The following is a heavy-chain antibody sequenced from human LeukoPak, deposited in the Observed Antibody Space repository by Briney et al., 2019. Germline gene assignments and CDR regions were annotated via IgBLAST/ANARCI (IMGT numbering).Heavy chain of an antibody. CDR1: GLTFSSYS. J-gene: IGHJ4*02. CDR3: ARDSVAGRPLSFDY. V-gene: IGHV3-21*01. CDR2: ISSSSSYI. D-gene: IGHD6-19*01. Sequence: GGSLRLSCAASGLTFSSYSMNWVRQAPGKGLEWVSSISSSSSYIYYADSVKGRFTISRDNAKNSLYLQMNSLRAEDTAVYYCARDSVAGRPLSFDYWGQGTLVTVSS.